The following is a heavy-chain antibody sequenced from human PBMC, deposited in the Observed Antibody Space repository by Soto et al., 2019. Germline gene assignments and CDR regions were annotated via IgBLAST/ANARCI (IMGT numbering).Heavy chain of an antibody. V-gene: IGHV1-18*01. Sequence: QVQLVQSGAEVKKPGASVKVSCKASGYTFSSHGITWLRQAPGQGLEWMGWISASNGDTNYAQRLQGRVTVTTDTSTTTSYLELRSLRSEDTAVYNCARMVRGSNIDYYYYMDVWGKGTTVTVSS. D-gene: IGHD3-10*01. J-gene: IGHJ6*03. CDR3: ARMVRGSNIDYYYYMDV. CDR2: ISASNGDT. CDR1: GYTFSSHG.